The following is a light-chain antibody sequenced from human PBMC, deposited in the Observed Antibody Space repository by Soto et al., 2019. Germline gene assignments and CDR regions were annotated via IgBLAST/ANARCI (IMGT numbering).Light chain of an antibody. CDR2: KAS. V-gene: IGKV1-5*03. Sequence: DIQMTQSPSTLSASVGDGVTITCRASQTITTSLAWYQQKPGKAPKLLIYKASSLESGVPSRFSGSGSGTEFTLTNSSLQPDDFATYYCQQYDSYSVRTFGHGTKVEI. CDR3: QQYDSYSVRT. CDR1: QTITTS. J-gene: IGKJ1*01.